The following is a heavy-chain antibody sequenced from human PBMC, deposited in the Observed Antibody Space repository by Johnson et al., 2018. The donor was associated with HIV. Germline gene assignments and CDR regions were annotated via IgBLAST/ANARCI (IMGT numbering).Heavy chain of an antibody. V-gene: IGHV3-13*01. CDR3: ARDLTGGVSRPDDSFDL. CDR1: GFTFSSYD. CDR2: IGTAGDT. D-gene: IGHD3-16*01. Sequence: VQLVESGGGVVQPGRSLRLSCAASGFTFSSYDMHWVRQATGKGLEWVSAIGTAGDTYYPGSVKGRFTISRENAKNSLYLQMNSLRAGDTAVYYCARDLTGGVSRPDDSFDLWGQGTMVTVSS. J-gene: IGHJ3*01.